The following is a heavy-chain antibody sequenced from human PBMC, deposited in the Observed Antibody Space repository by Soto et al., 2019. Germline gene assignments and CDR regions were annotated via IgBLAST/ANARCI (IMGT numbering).Heavy chain of an antibody. CDR2: INNSGST. CDR1: GGSISSYY. J-gene: IGHJ4*02. Sequence: QVQLQESGPGLVKPSETLSLTCTVSGGSISSYYWSWIRQPPGKGLEWIGYINNSGSTNYNPSLKSRVTISVDTSKNQFSLKLSSVTAADTAVYYCARGSTGYSSSWYRYWGQGTLVTVSS. D-gene: IGHD6-13*01. V-gene: IGHV4-59*08. CDR3: ARGSTGYSSSWYRY.